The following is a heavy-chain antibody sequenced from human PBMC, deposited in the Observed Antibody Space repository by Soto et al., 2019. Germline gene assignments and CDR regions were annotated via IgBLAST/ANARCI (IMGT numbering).Heavy chain of an antibody. Sequence: QITLKASGPTLVKPTQNLTLTCTFSVFSLNTRAVGVGWIRQAPGKALEWLALINRNDDERYSPSLKDRLTITKDTSKNHVVLTITNIGPVDTATYYCAHRHDLGGFDIWGQGTAVTVSS. J-gene: IGHJ3*02. V-gene: IGHV2-5*01. D-gene: IGHD2-15*01. CDR1: VFSLNTRAVG. CDR2: INRNDDE. CDR3: AHRHDLGGFDI.